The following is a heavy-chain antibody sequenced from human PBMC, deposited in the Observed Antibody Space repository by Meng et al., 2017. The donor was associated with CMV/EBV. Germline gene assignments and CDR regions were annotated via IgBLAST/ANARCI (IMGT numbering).Heavy chain of an antibody. CDR1: GFTFSSYS. J-gene: IGHJ6*02. CDR2: ISSSSSYI. V-gene: IGHV3-21*01. CDR3: ARDRGYCSSTSCQYYYYYGMDV. Sequence: GGSLRLSCAASGFTFSSYSMNWVRQAPGKGLEWVSSISSSSSYIYYADSVKGRFTISRDNAKNSLYLQMNSLRAEDTAVYYCARDRGYCSSTSCQYYYYYGMDVWGQGTTVTVSS. D-gene: IGHD2-2*01.